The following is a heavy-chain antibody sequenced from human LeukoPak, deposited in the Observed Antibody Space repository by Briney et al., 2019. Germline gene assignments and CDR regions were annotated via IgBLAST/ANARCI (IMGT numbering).Heavy chain of an antibody. V-gene: IGHV1-2*02. CDR1: GYTFTGYY. D-gene: IGHD6-19*01. CDR2: INPNSGDT. Sequence: GASVNVSCKASGYTFTGYYMHWVRQAPGQGLEWMGWINPNSGDTNYAQKFQGRATMTRDTSISTDYMELSRLRSDDTAVYYCARAGYSSGWYWFDPWGQETVVTVSS. CDR3: ARAGYSSGWYWFDP. J-gene: IGHJ5*02.